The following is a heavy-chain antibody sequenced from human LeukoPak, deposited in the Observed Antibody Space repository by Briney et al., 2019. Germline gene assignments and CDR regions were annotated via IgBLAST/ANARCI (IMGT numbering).Heavy chain of an antibody. D-gene: IGHD2-15*01. CDR1: GFTFISYS. J-gene: IGHJ4*02. V-gene: IGHV3-21*01. CDR3: ARDPTNCSGGSCYTFDY. Sequence: GRCLRLSCAASGFTFISYSMNWVRQAPGKGLEWVSSISSSSSYIYYTDSVKGRFTISRDNAKNSLYLQMNSLRAEDTAVYYCARDPTNCSGGSCYTFDYWGQGTLVTVSS. CDR2: ISSSSSYI.